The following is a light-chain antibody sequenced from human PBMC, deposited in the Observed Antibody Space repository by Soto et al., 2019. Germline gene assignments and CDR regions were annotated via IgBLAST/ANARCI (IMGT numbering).Light chain of an antibody. CDR1: QSVSSSY. CDR2: GAS. CDR3: QQDGSSPLYT. J-gene: IGKJ2*01. Sequence: EIVLTQSPGTLSLSPGERATLSCRASQSVSSSYLAWYQQKPGQAPRLLIYGASSRATCIPDRFSGSGSGTDFRLTISRLEPEDFAVYYCQQDGSSPLYTFGQGTKLEIK. V-gene: IGKV3-20*01.